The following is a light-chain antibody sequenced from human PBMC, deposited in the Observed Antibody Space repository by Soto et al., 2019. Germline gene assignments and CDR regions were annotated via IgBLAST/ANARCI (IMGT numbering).Light chain of an antibody. CDR1: QTISSSW. V-gene: IGKV1-5*03. Sequence: IWITQSPSLLSASTGDRVTIACRASQTISSSWLAWYQQKPGKAPKVLIYKASTLKSGVPSRFSGSGSGTEFTLTISSLQPDDFATYYCQHYNSYSEAFGQGTKVDIK. CDR3: QHYNSYSEA. J-gene: IGKJ1*01. CDR2: KAS.